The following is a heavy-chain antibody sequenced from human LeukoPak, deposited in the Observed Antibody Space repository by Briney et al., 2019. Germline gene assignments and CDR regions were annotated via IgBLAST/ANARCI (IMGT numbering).Heavy chain of an antibody. Sequence: SGGSLRLPCVASGFTFSSYWMHWVRQDPRKGLVWVSRISGDGRNINYADSVRGRFTISRDNAKNPLYLQMNTLRVGDKAVYYCTRDLMDYDVSTGLHHYYLDVWGQGTTVTVSS. J-gene: IGHJ6*02. V-gene: IGHV3-74*01. CDR3: TRDLMDYDVSTGLHHYYLDV. D-gene: IGHD3-9*01. CDR1: GFTFSSYW. CDR2: ISGDGRNI.